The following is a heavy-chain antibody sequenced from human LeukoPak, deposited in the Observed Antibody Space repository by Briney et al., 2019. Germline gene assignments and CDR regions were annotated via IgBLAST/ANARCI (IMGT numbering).Heavy chain of an antibody. CDR1: GFNFSNCS. CDR2: ISSSSTYI. J-gene: IGHJ3*02. D-gene: IGHD4-23*01. CDR3: AGDYEGNLAFDI. Sequence: MPGGSLRLSCAASGFNFSNCSMNWVRQAPGKGLEWVSSISSSSTYIYYADSLEGRFTISRDNVRNSLYLQMNSLRAEDTAVYYCAGDYEGNLAFDIWGQGTMVTVSS. V-gene: IGHV3-21*01.